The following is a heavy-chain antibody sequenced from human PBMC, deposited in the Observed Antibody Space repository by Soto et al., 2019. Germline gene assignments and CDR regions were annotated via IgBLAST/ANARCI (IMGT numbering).Heavy chain of an antibody. CDR1: GFTFSSFG. D-gene: IGHD3-9*01. V-gene: IGHV3-30*18. CDR2: MSFDGNSK. CDR3: AKDKGRSLTGGMDV. J-gene: IGHJ6*02. Sequence: QVQLVESGGGVVQPGRSLRLSCAASGFTFSSFGMHWVRQAPGKGLEWVAVMSFDGNSKYYADSMKGGFIISRDNSKNTLYLEMNSLRAEDTVVYYCAKDKGRSLTGGMDVWGQGTTVTVSS.